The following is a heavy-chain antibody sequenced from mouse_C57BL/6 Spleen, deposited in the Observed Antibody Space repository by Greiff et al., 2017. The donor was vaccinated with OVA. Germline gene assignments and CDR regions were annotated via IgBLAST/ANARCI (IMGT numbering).Heavy chain of an antibody. CDR2: INPSNGGT. CDR1: GYTFTSYW. J-gene: IGHJ1*03. Sequence: QVQLKQPGTELVKPGASVKLSCKASGYTFTSYWMHWVKQRPGQGLEWIGNINPSNGGTNYNEKFKSKATLTVDKSSSTAYMQLSSLTSEDSAVYYCARWGTGNWYFDVWGTGTTVTVSS. D-gene: IGHD4-1*01. V-gene: IGHV1-53*01. CDR3: ARWGTGNWYFDV.